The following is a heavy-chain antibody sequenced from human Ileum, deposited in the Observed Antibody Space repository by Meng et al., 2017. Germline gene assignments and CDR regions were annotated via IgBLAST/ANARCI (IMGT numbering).Heavy chain of an antibody. D-gene: IGHD2-21*01. CDR1: GASVSGYC. J-gene: IGHJ4*02. CDR2: VCDSGGT. CDR3: GRDNCGSIDY. V-gene: IGHV4-59*02. Sequence: GSLRLSCSVSGASVSGYCWSWVRQPPGKGLEWIGYVCDSGGTNYNPSLKSRLTMSKDTSKNHFSLKLSSVTAADTATYYCGRDNCGSIDYWGQGMLVTVSS.